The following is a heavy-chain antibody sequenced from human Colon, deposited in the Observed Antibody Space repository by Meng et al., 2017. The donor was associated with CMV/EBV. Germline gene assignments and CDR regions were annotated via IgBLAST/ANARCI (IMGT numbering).Heavy chain of an antibody. CDR1: GGAISSRKYF. J-gene: IGHJ4*02. CDR2: INLGGAT. Sequence: SETLSLTCNVSGGAISSRKYFWGWIRQPPGKGLEWIGSINLGGATYYRPSLESRITISMDTPRNLFSLIMASVTAEDTAVYYCARHTDAVSASELDYWGQGTPVTVSS. CDR3: ARHTDAVSASELDY. V-gene: IGHV4-39*01. D-gene: IGHD6-13*01.